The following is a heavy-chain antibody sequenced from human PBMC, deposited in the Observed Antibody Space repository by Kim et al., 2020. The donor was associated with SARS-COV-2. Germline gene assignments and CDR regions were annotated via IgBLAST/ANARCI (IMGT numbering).Heavy chain of an antibody. CDR2: IYYSGST. J-gene: IGHJ3*02. CDR1: GGSISSYY. V-gene: IGHV4-59*13. Sequence: SETLSLTCTVSGGSISSYYWSWIRQPPGQGLEWIGYIYYSGSTNYNPSHKSRVTISVDTSKNQFSLKLSSVTAADTAVYYCASAIAAAGRAFDIWGQGTMGTVSS. D-gene: IGHD6-13*01. CDR3: ASAIAAAGRAFDI.